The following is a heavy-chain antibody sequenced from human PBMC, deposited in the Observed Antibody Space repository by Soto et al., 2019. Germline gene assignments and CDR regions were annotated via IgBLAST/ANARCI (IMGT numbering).Heavy chain of an antibody. J-gene: IGHJ5*02. CDR2: ISGSGGST. Sequence: GGSLRLSCAASGFTFSSYAMSWVRQAPGKGLEWVSAISGSGGSTYYAASVNGRFTIFRETSKNTLYLQMNRPRAEDTAVYYCAKHRYCSGGSCTRELDPWGQGTLVTVSS. V-gene: IGHV3-23*01. CDR1: GFTFSSYA. D-gene: IGHD2-15*01. CDR3: AKHRYCSGGSCTRELDP.